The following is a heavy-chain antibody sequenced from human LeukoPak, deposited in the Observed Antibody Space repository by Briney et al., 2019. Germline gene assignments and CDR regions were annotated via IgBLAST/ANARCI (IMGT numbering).Heavy chain of an antibody. CDR3: ARDLGHQNDY. J-gene: IGHJ4*02. CDR2: IYQSGST. D-gene: IGHD3/OR15-3a*01. V-gene: IGHV4-30-2*01. CDR1: GVSINSGGYF. Sequence: SETLSLTCTVSGVSINSGGYFWSWIRQPPGKGLEYIGYIYQSGSTYYNPSLKSRVTISVDRSKNQFSLNLSSVTAADTAVYYCARDLGHQNDYWGQGTLVTVSS.